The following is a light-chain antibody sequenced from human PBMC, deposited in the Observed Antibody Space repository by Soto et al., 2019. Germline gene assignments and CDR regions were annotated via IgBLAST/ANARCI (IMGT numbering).Light chain of an antibody. CDR1: QSVNSNY. V-gene: IGKV3-20*01. CDR2: GAS. J-gene: IGKJ2*01. CDR3: QQYNNWPEYT. Sequence: EIVLTQSPGTLSLSPGERGTLSCRASQSVNSNYLAWYQQKPGQAPRLLIYGASDRATGTPDRFSGSGFGTQFTLTISGLEPEDFAVYFCQQYNNWPEYTFGQGTKVDIK.